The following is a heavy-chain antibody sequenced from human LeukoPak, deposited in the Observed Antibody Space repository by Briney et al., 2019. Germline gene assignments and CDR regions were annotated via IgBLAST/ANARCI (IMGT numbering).Heavy chain of an antibody. D-gene: IGHD2-15*01. CDR2: IGPSDSYT. CDR1: GYSFTSYW. Sequence: GESLKISCKGSGYSFTSYWISWVRQMPGKGLEWMGRIGPSDSYTNYSPSFQGHVTISADKSISTAYLQWSSLKASDTAMYYCARHPRRVAATYYYYGMDVWGQGTTVTVSS. CDR3: ARHPRRVAATYYYYGMDV. V-gene: IGHV5-10-1*01. J-gene: IGHJ6*02.